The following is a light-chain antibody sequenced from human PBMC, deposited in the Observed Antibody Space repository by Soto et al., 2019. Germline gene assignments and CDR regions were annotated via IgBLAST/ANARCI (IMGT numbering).Light chain of an antibody. V-gene: IGLV8-61*01. CDR3: VLYMGGGVSA. Sequence: QAVVTQEQSFSVSPGGTVTLTCGLSSGSVSTIYYPSWYQQTPGQAPRTLIYSTSARSSGVPDRFSGSILGDKAALTITGAQADDESDYYCVLYMGGGVSAFGGGTKLTVL. CDR1: SGSVSTIYY. CDR2: STS. J-gene: IGLJ2*01.